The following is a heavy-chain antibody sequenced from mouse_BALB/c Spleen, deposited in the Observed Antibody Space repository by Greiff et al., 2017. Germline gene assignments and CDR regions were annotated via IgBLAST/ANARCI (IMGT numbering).Heavy chain of an antibody. CDR2: INPSTGYT. Sequence: QVQLQQSGAELAKPGASVKMSCKASGYTFTSYWMHWVKQRPGQGLEWIGYINPSTGYTEYNQKFKDKATLTADKSSSTAYMQLSSLTSEDSAVYYCAIRVLTTAPYYAMDYWGQGTSVTVSS. V-gene: IGHV1-7*01. D-gene: IGHD1-2*01. CDR3: AIRVLTTAPYYAMDY. CDR1: GYTFTSYW. J-gene: IGHJ4*01.